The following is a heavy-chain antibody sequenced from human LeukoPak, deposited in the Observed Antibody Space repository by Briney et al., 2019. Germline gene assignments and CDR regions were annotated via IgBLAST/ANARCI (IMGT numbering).Heavy chain of an antibody. V-gene: IGHV3-30*03. J-gene: IGHJ4*02. CDR2: ISYDGSNK. D-gene: IGHD5-18*01. CDR3: VRALRIELWLGGFFDY. CDR1: GFTFSSYG. Sequence: PGGSLRLSCAASGFTFSSYGMHRVRQAPGKGLEWVAVISYDGSNKYHADSVKGRFTISRDNAQNSLFLQMSSLRAEDTAVYYCVRALRIELWLGGFFDYWGQGALVTVSS.